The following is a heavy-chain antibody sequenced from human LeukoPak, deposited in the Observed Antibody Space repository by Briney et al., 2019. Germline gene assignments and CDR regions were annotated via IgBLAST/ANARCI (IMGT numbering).Heavy chain of an antibody. CDR2: ISSSSSYI. CDR1: GFTFSSYS. J-gene: IGHJ4*02. Sequence: GGSLRLSCAASGFTFSSYSMNWVRHAPGKGLEWVSSISSSSSYIYYADSVKGRFTISRDNAKNSLYLQMNSLRAEDTAVYYCARDRETAMVIDYWGQGTLVTVSS. CDR3: ARDRETAMVIDY. D-gene: IGHD5-18*01. V-gene: IGHV3-21*01.